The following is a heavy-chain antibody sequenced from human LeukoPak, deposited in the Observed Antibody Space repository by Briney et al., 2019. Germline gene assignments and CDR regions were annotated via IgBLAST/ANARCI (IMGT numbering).Heavy chain of an antibody. CDR3: ARDPGGYFDY. V-gene: IGHV3-23*01. D-gene: IGHD3-10*01. CDR2: ISGSGGST. Sequence: GGSLRLSCAASGFLFGSHAMNWVRQAPGKGLEWVSGISGSGGSTYYADSVKGRFTISRGNSINTLFLQMNSLRPEDTAVYFCARDPGGYFDYWGQGTLVTVSS. CDR1: GFLFGSHA. J-gene: IGHJ4*02.